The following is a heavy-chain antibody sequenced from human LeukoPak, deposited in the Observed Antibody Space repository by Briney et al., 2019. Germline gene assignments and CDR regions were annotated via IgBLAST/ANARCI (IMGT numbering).Heavy chain of an antibody. Sequence: ASVKVSCKASGGTFSIYAISWVRQAPGQGLEWMGWIDPKTGDTHYARMFQGRVTVTRDTSISTAYMELSRLRSDDTAVFYCARDLGTRFANSFDIWGHGTTVTVSS. V-gene: IGHV1-2*02. D-gene: IGHD3-3*01. CDR3: ARDLGTRFANSFDI. J-gene: IGHJ3*02. CDR2: IDPKTGDT. CDR1: GGTFSIYA.